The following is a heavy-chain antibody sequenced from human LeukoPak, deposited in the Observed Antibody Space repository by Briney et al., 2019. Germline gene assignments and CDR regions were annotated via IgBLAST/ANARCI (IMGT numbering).Heavy chain of an antibody. CDR2: IKQDGSEK. J-gene: IGHJ4*02. CDR1: GFTFSSYW. Sequence: PGGSLRLSCAASGFTFSSYWMSWVRQAPGKGLEWVANIKQDGSEKYYVDSVKSRFTISRDNAKNSLYLQMNSLRAEDTAVYYCAGGKNYVILPVYYALDYWGQGTRSPSPQ. CDR3: AGGKNYVILPVYYALDY. D-gene: IGHD3-9*01. V-gene: IGHV3-7*01.